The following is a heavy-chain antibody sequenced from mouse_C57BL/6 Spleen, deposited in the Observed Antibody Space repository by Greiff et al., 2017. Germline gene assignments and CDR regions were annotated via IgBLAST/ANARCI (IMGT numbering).Heavy chain of an antibody. Sequence: VQLQQSGAELVRPGASVTLSCKASGYTFTDYEMHWVKQTPVHGLEWIGAIDPETGGTAYNQKFKGKAILTADKSSSTAYMELRSLTSEDSAVYYCTRSIYGSSYGYYWGQGTTLTVSS. CDR2: IDPETGGT. CDR1: GYTFTDYE. J-gene: IGHJ2*01. D-gene: IGHD1-1*01. V-gene: IGHV1-15*01. CDR3: TRSIYGSSYGYY.